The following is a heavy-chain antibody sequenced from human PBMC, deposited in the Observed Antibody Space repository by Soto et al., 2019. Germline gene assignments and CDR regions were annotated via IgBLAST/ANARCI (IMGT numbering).Heavy chain of an antibody. CDR2: ISYDGSNK. D-gene: IGHD2-15*01. V-gene: IGHV3-30*18. CDR1: GFTFSSYG. Sequence: PGGSLRLSCAASGFTFSSYGMHWVRQAPGKGLEWVAVISYDGSNKYYADSVKGRFTISRDNSKNTLYLQMNSLRAEDTAVYYCAKDLKGGKNGMDVWGQGTTVTVSS. J-gene: IGHJ6*02. CDR3: AKDLKGGKNGMDV.